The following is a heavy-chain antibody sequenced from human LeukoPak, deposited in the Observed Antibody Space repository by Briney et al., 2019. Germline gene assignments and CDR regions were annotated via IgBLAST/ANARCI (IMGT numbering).Heavy chain of an antibody. D-gene: IGHD3/OR15-3a*01. CDR2: IIPILGIA. Sequence: SVKVSCKASGGTFSSYAISWVRQAPGQGLEWMGRIIPILGIANYAQKFQGRVTITADKSTSTAYMELSSLRSDDTAIYYCVRDEVIFGIILDYWGQGTRVTVSS. CDR1: GGTFSSYA. CDR3: VRDEVIFGIILDY. V-gene: IGHV1-69*04. J-gene: IGHJ4*02.